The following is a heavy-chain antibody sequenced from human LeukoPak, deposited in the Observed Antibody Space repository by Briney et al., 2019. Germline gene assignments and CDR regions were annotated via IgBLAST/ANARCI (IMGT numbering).Heavy chain of an antibody. CDR3: ARKVPYCGGDCPYWYFDL. D-gene: IGHD2-21*02. Sequence: PSETLSLTCSVSGGSISPYYWSLVRQPPGKGLEWIGYVSYSGSADYNPSLKSRVIISIDTSKNQFSLKLSSVTAADTAVYYCARKVPYCGGDCPYWYFDLWGRGTLVTVSS. CDR1: GGSISPYY. CDR2: VSYSGSA. J-gene: IGHJ2*01. V-gene: IGHV4-59*08.